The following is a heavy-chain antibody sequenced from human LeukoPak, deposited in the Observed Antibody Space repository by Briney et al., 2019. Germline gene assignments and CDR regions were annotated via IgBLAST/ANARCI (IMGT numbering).Heavy chain of an antibody. V-gene: IGHV3-23*01. CDR2: IVGGDGGT. CDR3: ARGALYYMDV. J-gene: IGHJ6*03. CDR1: GFTFSSYA. Sequence: GGSLRLSCAASGFTFSSYAMSWVRQAPGKGLEWVSGIVGGDGGTYYADSVKGRFIISRDNSKNTLYVQMNSLRAEDTAVYYCARGALYYMDVWGKGTTVTISS.